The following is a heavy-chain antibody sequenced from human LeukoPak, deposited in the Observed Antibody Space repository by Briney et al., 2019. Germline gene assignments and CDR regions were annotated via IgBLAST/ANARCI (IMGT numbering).Heavy chain of an antibody. V-gene: IGHV3-21*01. CDR2: ISSSSSYI. CDR3: ARDYDRSGYYIDLDY. Sequence: GGSLRLSCAASGFTFSSYSMNWVRQAPGKGLEWVSSISSSSSYIYYADSVKGRFTISRDNAKNSLYLQMNSLRAEDTAVYYCARDYDRSGYYIDLDYWGQGTLVTVSS. D-gene: IGHD3-22*01. CDR1: GFTFSSYS. J-gene: IGHJ4*02.